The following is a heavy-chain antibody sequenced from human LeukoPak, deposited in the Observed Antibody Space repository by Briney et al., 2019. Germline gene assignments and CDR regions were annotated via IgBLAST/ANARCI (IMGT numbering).Heavy chain of an antibody. D-gene: IGHD3-9*01. CDR3: AKASSYDILTGYVDY. J-gene: IGHJ4*02. V-gene: IGHV3-23*01. CDR1: GFTFSSYG. Sequence: GGSLRLPCAASGFTFSSYGMSWVRQAPGKGLEWVSAISGSGGSTYYADSVKGRFTISRDNSKNTLYLQMNSLRAEDTAVYYCAKASSYDILTGYVDYWGQGTLVTVSS. CDR2: ISGSGGST.